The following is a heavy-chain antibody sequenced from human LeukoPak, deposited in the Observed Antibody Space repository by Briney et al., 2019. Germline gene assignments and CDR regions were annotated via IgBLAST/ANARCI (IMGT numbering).Heavy chain of an antibody. CDR1: GFTFSTFA. D-gene: IGHD5-24*01. CDR2: INTNGGTT. CDR3: ARDGVATNDY. Sequence: GGSLRLSCAASGFTFSTFAMQWVRQAPEKGLEYVSGINTNGGTTYYANSVKGRFTIPRDNPKNTLYLQMGSLRVEDTAVYYCARDGVATNDYWGQGTLVTVSS. J-gene: IGHJ4*02. V-gene: IGHV3-64*01.